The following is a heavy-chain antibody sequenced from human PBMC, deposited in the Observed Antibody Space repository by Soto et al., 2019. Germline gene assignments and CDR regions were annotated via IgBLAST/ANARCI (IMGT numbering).Heavy chain of an antibody. Sequence: SETLCLTCAVYGGSFSGYYWSWIRQPPGKGLEWIGEINHSGSTNYNPSLKSRVTISVDTSKNQFSLKLSSATAADTAVYYCARVGVQSSTSSYGMDVWCQGPTVT. V-gene: IGHV4-34*01. CDR1: GGSFSGYY. J-gene: IGHJ6*02. CDR3: ARVGVQSSTSSYGMDV. CDR2: INHSGST. D-gene: IGHD2-2*01.